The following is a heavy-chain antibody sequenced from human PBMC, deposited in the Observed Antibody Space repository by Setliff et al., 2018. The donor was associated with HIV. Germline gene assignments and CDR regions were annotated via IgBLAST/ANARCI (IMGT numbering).Heavy chain of an antibody. CDR3: ARGDGYRANDAYYDTGMDV. V-gene: IGHV4-59*01. Sequence: SETLSLTCKVSGAPISSYYWNWIRQPPGKGLEWIGYIYNSGYSNSKPSLKSRVTISLDTSKNQFSLKLSSVTAADTAVYYCARGDGYRANDAYYDTGMDVWGQGITVTVLL. D-gene: IGHD5-12*01. CDR2: IYNSGYS. J-gene: IGHJ6*02. CDR1: GAPISSYY.